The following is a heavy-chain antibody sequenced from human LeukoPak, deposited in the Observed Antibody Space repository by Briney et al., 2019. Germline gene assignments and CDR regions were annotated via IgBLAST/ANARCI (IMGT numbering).Heavy chain of an antibody. Sequence: KAGGSLRLSCAASGFTFSDYYTSWIRQAPGKGLEWVSYISSSGRTIYYADSVKGRFTISRDNAKNSLYLQMNSLRAEDTAVYYCARVVLYYYYMDVWGKGTTVTVSS. V-gene: IGHV3-11*04. D-gene: IGHD2-15*01. CDR2: ISSSGRTI. CDR1: GFTFSDYY. CDR3: ARVVLYYYYMDV. J-gene: IGHJ6*03.